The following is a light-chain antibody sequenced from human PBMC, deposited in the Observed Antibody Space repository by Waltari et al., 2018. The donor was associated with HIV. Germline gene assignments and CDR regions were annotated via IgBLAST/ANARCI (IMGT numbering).Light chain of an antibody. CDR1: SSNIGKNN. CDR3: AAWDDSLSAWV. CDR2: RND. Sequence: QSVLTQTPSASETPGQRVTISCSGSSSNIGKNNVYWYQQLPGTAPKLLMYRNDERPSGVPDRFSGSKSGTSASLAISGLRSEDEADYYCAAWDDSLSAWVFGGGTKLTVL. J-gene: IGLJ3*02. V-gene: IGLV1-47*01.